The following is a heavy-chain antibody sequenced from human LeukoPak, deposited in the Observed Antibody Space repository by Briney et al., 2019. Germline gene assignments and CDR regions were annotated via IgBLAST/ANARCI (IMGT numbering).Heavy chain of an antibody. J-gene: IGHJ2*01. D-gene: IGHD6-13*01. V-gene: IGHV4-59*01. CDR1: GGSISSYY. CDR2: IFYSGST. CDR3: ARVYYSSSYDYWYFDL. Sequence: SETLSLTCTVSGGSISSYYWSWIRQPPGKGLEWIGYIFYSGSTNYNPSLKSRVTISVDTSKNQFSLKLSSVTAADTAVYYCARVYYSSSYDYWYFDLWGRGTLVTVSS.